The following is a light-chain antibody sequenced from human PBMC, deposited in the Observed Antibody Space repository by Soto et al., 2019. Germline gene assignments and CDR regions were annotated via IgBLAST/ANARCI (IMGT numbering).Light chain of an antibody. CDR3: QQSYSTPFT. CDR1: QSISSW. CDR2: AAS. V-gene: IGKV1-39*01. J-gene: IGKJ3*01. Sequence: DIQMTQSPSTLSASVGDRVTITCRASQSISSWLAWYQQKPGKXPXXLIYAASSLQSGVPSRFSGSGSGTEFTLTISSLQPEDFATYYCQQSYSTPFTFGPGTKV.